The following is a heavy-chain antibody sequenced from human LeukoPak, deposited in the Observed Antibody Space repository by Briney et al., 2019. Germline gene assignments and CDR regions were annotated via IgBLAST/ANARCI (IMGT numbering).Heavy chain of an antibody. V-gene: IGHV4-34*01. CDR2: ISHGGIT. CDR1: GGSFSGYY. J-gene: IGHJ6*03. CDR3: ARGIAVAVDHYYYYMDV. Sequence: PSETLSLTCVVYGGSFSGYYWSCIRQAPGKGLEWIGEISHGGITKYNPSLTSRVTISVDSSKKQLSLNLTSVTAADTAVYYCARGIAVAVDHYYYYMDVWGKGTTVTVSS. D-gene: IGHD6-19*01.